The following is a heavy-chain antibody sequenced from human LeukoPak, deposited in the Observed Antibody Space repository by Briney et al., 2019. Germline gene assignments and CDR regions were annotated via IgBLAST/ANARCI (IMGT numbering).Heavy chain of an antibody. D-gene: IGHD6-13*01. Sequence: PGGSLRLSCAASGFTFSSYAMSWVRQAPGKGLEWVSAISGGGGSTYYADSVKGRFTISRDNSKNTLHLQMNSLRAEDTAVYYCAKGKNAIAAADIYRHYYYYYGMDVWGQGTTVTVSS. V-gene: IGHV3-23*01. CDR1: GFTFSSYA. J-gene: IGHJ6*02. CDR2: ISGGGGST. CDR3: AKGKNAIAAADIYRHYYYYYGMDV.